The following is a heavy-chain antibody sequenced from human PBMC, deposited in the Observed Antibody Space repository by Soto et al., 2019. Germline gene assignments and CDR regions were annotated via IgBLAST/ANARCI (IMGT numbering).Heavy chain of an antibody. CDR1: GFSFRVYG. Sequence: GGLRRPSGETFGFSFRVYGMHWVRQAPGKGLEWVAVIWYDASKQFYAASVEGRFTISRDNSKAILYLQMNSLRAEDTAVYYCAAWAEGATEVHWGQGTLVTVSS. CDR3: AAWAEGATEVH. D-gene: IGHD2-15*01. CDR2: IWYDASKQ. V-gene: IGHV3-33*01. J-gene: IGHJ4*02.